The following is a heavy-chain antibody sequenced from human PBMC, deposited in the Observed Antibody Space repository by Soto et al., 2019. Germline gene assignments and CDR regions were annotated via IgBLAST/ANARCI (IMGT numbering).Heavy chain of an antibody. CDR3: ARDQEPSTLYYDYYYMDV. CDR1: GYTFTSYY. CDR2: INPSGGST. V-gene: IGHV1-46*03. J-gene: IGHJ6*03. Sequence: ASVKVSCKASGYTFTSYYIHWVRQAPGQGLEWMGIINPSGGSTSYAQKFQGRVTMTRDTSTSTVYMEVSGLRSEDTAVYYCARDQEPSTLYYDYYYMDVWGKGTTVTVSS.